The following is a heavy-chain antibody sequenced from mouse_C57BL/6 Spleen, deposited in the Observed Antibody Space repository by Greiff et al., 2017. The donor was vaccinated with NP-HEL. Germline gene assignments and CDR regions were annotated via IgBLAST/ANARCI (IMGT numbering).Heavy chain of an antibody. J-gene: IGHJ1*03. Sequence: EVKLVESGGGLVKPGGSLKLSCAASGFTFSSYAMSWVRQTPEKRLEWVATISDGGSYTYYPDIVKGRFTISRDNAKNNLYLQMSHLKSEDTAMYYCGGGSSPYWYFDVWGTGTTVTVSS. V-gene: IGHV5-4*03. D-gene: IGHD1-1*01. CDR1: GFTFSSYA. CDR2: ISDGGSYT. CDR3: GGGSSPYWYFDV.